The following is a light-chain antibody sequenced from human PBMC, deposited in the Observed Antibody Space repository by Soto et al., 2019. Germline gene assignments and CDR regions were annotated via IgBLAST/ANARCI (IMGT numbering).Light chain of an antibody. CDR2: RAS. J-gene: IGKJ2*01. CDR3: QQYNNWHPYT. CDR1: QNIYSN. Sequence: ILLTQSPATLSVSPGERATLSCRASQNIYSNVAWYQQRPGQPPRLLIYRASTRANGIPARFSGSGSGTEFTLTISSLQSEDFAVYYCQQYNNWHPYTFGQGTKVDIK. V-gene: IGKV3-15*01.